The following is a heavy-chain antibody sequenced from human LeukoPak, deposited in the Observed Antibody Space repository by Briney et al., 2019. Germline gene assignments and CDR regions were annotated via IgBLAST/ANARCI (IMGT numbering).Heavy chain of an antibody. D-gene: IGHD4-23*01. J-gene: IGHJ4*02. CDR2: ISWNSGSI. CDR3: ASPDYGGNSGLGFDY. Sequence: GRSLRLSCAASGFTFDDYAMHWVRQAPGKGLEWVSGISWNSGSIGYADSVKGRFTISRDNAKNSLYLQMNSLRAEDTAVYYCASPDYGGNSGLGFDYWGQGTLVTVSS. V-gene: IGHV3-9*01. CDR1: GFTFDDYA.